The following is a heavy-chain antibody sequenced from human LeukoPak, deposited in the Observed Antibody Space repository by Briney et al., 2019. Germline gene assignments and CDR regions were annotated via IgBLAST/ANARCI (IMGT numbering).Heavy chain of an antibody. CDR3: ADSYGDRNYYYGMDV. CDR2: VDFSGST. Sequence: PSQTLSLTCSVSGRSVSSGGYYWSWIRQLPGKALEWIGYVDFSGSTYYNPSLNSRVTISLDTSKNQFSLKLSSVTAADTAVYYCADSYGDRNYYYGMDVWGRGTTVTVSS. J-gene: IGHJ6*02. V-gene: IGHV4-31*03. D-gene: IGHD4-17*01. CDR1: GRSVSSGGYY.